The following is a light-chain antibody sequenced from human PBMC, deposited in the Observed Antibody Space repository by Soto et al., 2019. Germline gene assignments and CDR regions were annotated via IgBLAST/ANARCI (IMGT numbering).Light chain of an antibody. CDR1: QSVSSSY. CDR2: DAS. CDR3: QQYYTYPWT. V-gene: IGKV3-20*01. J-gene: IGKJ1*01. Sequence: EIVLTQSPGTLSLSPGERATLSCRASQSVSSSYLAWYQQRPGQAPRLLVYDASSRATGIPDRFSGSGSGTDFTLTISRLEPEDFATYYCQQYYTYPWTFGQGTKVDIK.